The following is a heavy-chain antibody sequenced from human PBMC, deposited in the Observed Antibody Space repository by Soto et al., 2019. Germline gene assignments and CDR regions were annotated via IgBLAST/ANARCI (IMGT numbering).Heavy chain of an antibody. J-gene: IGHJ4*02. D-gene: IGHD4-17*01. V-gene: IGHV3-74*01. CDR3: ARDGDGDYPVDY. CDR1: GFTFSRYW. CDR2: ITNDGRST. Sequence: EVQLVESGGGLVQPGESLRLSCAASGFTFSRYWMHWVRQGTGKGLVWVARITNDGRSTGYADSVKGRFTISRDNAKKTLYLQINSLRAEDTAVYYCARDGDGDYPVDYWGQGTLVTVSS.